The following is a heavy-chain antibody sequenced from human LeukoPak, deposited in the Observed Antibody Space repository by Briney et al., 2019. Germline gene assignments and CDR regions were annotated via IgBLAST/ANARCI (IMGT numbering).Heavy chain of an antibody. J-gene: IGHJ3*02. V-gene: IGHV3-48*04. CDR1: GFTFSSYS. Sequence: GGSLRLSCAASGFTFSSYSMNWVRRAPGKGLEWVSYISSSSSTIYYADSVKGRFTISRDNAKNSLYLQMNSLRAEDTAVYYCARAVPDMKSLGPFDAFDIWGQGTMVTVSS. CDR2: ISSSSSTI. D-gene: IGHD3-16*01. CDR3: ARAVPDMKSLGPFDAFDI.